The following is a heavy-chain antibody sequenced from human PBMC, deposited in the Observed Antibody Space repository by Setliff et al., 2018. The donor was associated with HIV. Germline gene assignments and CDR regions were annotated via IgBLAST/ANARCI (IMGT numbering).Heavy chain of an antibody. CDR1: GFTFSSAW. D-gene: IGHD2-15*01. Sequence: GGSLRLSCAASGFTFSSAWMIWVRQAPGKGLEWVSGISGSNSRTDYVDSVKGRFTISRDRSKNTLYLQLNSLRAEDTAVYYCAKHECSGGCYYYMDVWGKGIMVTVSS. CDR3: AKHECSGGCYYYMDV. V-gene: IGHV3-23*01. CDR2: ISGSNSRT. J-gene: IGHJ6*03.